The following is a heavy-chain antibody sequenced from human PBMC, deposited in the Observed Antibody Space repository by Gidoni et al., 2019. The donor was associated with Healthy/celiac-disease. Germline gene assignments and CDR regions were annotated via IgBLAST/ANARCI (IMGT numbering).Heavy chain of an antibody. Sequence: QVQLVQSGADVKKPGSSVKVSCQASGGTFRSYAIGWVRAAPGQGLEWMGGIIPIFGTANYAQKFQGRVTITADESTSTAYMELSSLRSEDTAVYYCARGAGFLEWSQPSGMDVWGQGTTVTVSS. CDR2: IIPIFGTA. J-gene: IGHJ6*02. D-gene: IGHD3-3*01. CDR3: ARGAGFLEWSQPSGMDV. CDR1: GGTFRSYA. V-gene: IGHV1-69*01.